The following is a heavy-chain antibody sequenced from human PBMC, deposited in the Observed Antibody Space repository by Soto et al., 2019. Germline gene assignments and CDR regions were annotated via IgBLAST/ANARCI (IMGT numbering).Heavy chain of an antibody. J-gene: IGHJ3*02. CDR3: ATQNGPKDAFDI. CDR1: GFTFSSYA. D-gene: IGHD1-1*01. Sequence: GGSLRLSCAASGFTFSSYAMHWVRQAPGKGLEWVAVISYDGSNKYYADSVKGRFTISRDNSKNTLYLQMNSLRAEDTAVYYCATQNGPKDAFDIWGQGTMVTVSS. CDR2: ISYDGSNK. V-gene: IGHV3-30*04.